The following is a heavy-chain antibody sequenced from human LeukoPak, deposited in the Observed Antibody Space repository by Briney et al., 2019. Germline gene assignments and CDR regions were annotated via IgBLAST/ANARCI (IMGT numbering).Heavy chain of an antibody. J-gene: IGHJ3*02. CDR2: IYPGNSDT. V-gene: IGHV5-51*01. CDR1: GYILTNNW. D-gene: IGHD3-9*01. Sequence: GESLKISCKISGYILTNNWIGWVRQVPGKGLEWMGLIYPGNSDTKYSPSFQGQVTFSVDKSISTAYLHWSSLKASDTAMYYCARPRYFDWSTNDAFDIWGQGTMVTVSS. CDR3: ARPRYFDWSTNDAFDI.